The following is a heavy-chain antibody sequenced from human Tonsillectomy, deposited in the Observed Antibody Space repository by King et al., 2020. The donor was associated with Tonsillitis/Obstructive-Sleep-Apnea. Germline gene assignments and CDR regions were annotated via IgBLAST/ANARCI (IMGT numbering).Heavy chain of an antibody. CDR1: GLTVSHNY. Sequence: VQLVESGGGLVQPGGSLRLSCAASGLTVSHNYLSWVRQAPEKGLEWVSIIFGGGNTYYADSVKGRFTISRDSSKNTLYLQMNSLRGEDTAVYYCARAGEYYYYYYMDVWGKGTTVTVSS. J-gene: IGHJ6*03. V-gene: IGHV3-66*01. D-gene: IGHD6-19*01. CDR3: ARAGEYYYYYYMDV. CDR2: IFGGGNT.